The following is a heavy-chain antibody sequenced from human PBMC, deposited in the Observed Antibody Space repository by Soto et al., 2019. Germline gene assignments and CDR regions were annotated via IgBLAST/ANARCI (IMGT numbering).Heavy chain of an antibody. D-gene: IGHD3-22*01. CDR3: ARQYYYDSSGYYYGYYYYGMDV. J-gene: IGHJ6*02. Sequence: QVQLVQSGAEVKKPGASVKVSCKASGYTFTSYGISWVRQAPGQGLEWMGWISAYNGNTNYAQKLQGRVTMTTDTSTSXXYXEXXSLRSDDTAVYYCARQYYYDSSGYYYGYYYYGMDVWGQGTTVTVSS. V-gene: IGHV1-18*01. CDR1: GYTFTSYG. CDR2: ISAYNGNT.